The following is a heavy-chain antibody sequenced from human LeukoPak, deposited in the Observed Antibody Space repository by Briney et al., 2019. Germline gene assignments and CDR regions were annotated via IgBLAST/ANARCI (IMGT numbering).Heavy chain of an antibody. Sequence: GGSLRLSCAASGFTFITYTMSWVRQAPGKGLEWVSAISGSGGSTYYADSVKGRFTISRDNSKNTLYLQMNSLRAEDTAVYYCAKDQLITMIVVVIALDYWGQGTLVTVSS. CDR2: ISGSGGST. V-gene: IGHV3-23*01. J-gene: IGHJ4*02. CDR3: AKDQLITMIVVVIALDY. CDR1: GFTFITYT. D-gene: IGHD3-22*01.